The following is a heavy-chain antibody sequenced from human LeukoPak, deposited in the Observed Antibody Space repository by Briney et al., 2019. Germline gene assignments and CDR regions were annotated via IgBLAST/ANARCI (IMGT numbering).Heavy chain of an antibody. J-gene: IGHJ6*02. CDR2: ISSNGGIT. Sequence: GGSLRLSCAASGFTFSNYAMHWVRQAPGKGLENVSAISSNGGITYYANSVEGRFTISRDNSKNTLYLQMGSLRAEDMAVYYCARDQLLLSYYYGMDVWGQGTRVTVSS. D-gene: IGHD2-2*01. V-gene: IGHV3-64*01. CDR1: GFTFSNYA. CDR3: ARDQLLLSYYYGMDV.